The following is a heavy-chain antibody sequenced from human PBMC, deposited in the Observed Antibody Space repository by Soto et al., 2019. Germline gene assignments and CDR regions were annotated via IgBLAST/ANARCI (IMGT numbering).Heavy chain of an antibody. V-gene: IGHV1-46*01. D-gene: IGHD4-17*01. CDR2: INPSGGST. CDR1: GYTFTSYY. CDR3: ARDGTLYGVPGYFDY. Sequence: ASVKVSCKASGYTFTSYYMHWVRQAPGQGLEWMGIINPSGGSTSYAQKFQGRVTMTRDTSTSTVYMELSSLRSEDTAVYYCARDGTLYGVPGYFDYWGQGTLVIVSS. J-gene: IGHJ4*02.